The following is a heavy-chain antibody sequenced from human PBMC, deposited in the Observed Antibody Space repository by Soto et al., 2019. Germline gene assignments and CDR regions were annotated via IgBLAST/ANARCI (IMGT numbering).Heavy chain of an antibody. D-gene: IGHD1-7*01. CDR3: ARDGGTTRMDV. J-gene: IGHJ6*02. V-gene: IGHV3-33*01. CDR2: IWYDGSKE. Sequence: QVRLVESGGGVVQPGRSLRLSCAASGINFSRSGMHWVRQAPGKGLEWVAIIWYDGSKEYYADSVKGQFTISRDNSRNTVYLQMNSLRAEDTAVYYCARDGGTTRMDVWGQGTTVTVSS. CDR1: GINFSRSG.